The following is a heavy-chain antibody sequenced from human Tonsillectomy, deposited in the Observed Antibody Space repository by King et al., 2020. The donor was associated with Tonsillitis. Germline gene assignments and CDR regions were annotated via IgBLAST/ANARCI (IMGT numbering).Heavy chain of an antibody. CDR2: IKSKTDAGTT. V-gene: IGHV3-15*01. Sequence: QLVQSGGGLVKPGGSLRLSCAASGFTFSNAWVSWVRQAPGKGLEWLGRIKSKTDAGTTDYAAPVKGRFAISRDDSKNTLYLQMNSLKTEDTAVYYCTTEWRVYWYDSGSYYNGPGDVWGQGTTVTVSS. D-gene: IGHD3-10*01. CDR3: TTEWRVYWYDSGSYYNGPGDV. J-gene: IGHJ6*02. CDR1: GFTFSNAW.